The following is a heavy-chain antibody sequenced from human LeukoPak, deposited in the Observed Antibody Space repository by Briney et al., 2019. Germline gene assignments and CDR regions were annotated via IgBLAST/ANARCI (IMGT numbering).Heavy chain of an antibody. CDR2: ISGGGDAT. J-gene: IGHJ4*02. CDR1: GFTFSNAW. D-gene: IGHD3-22*01. CDR3: ARAPAHYYDSSDHYYVGESYFDY. V-gene: IGHV3-21*01. Sequence: GGSLRLSCAASGFTFSNAWMSWVRQAPGKGLEWVSTISGGGDATYYADSVKGRFTICRNNAKNSLYLQMNSLRAEDTAVYYCARAPAHYYDSSDHYYVGESYFDYWGQGTPVTVSS.